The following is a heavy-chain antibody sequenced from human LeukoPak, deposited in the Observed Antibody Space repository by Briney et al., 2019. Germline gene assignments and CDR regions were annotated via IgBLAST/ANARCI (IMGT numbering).Heavy chain of an antibody. CDR3: ARGTGDVGYYYYMDV. CDR1: GYTFTGYY. CDR2: INPNSGGT. V-gene: IGHV1-2*02. Sequence: ASVKVSCKASGYTFTGYYMHWVRQAPGQGLEWMGWINPNSGGTNYAQKFQGRVAMTRDTSISTAYMELSRLRSDDTAVYYCARGTGDVGYYYYMDVWGKGTTVTISS. J-gene: IGHJ6*03. D-gene: IGHD1-1*01.